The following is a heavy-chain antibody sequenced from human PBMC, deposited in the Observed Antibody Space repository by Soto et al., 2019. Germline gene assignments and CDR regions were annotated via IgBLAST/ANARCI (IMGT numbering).Heavy chain of an antibody. CDR2: LNPSGGFT. D-gene: IGHD3-10*01. CDR3: AVPTLVRDYLSLDV. Sequence: QVQLVQSGAEVKKPGASVKVSCKASGYTLTHLYMHWVRQAPGQGLEWMGILNPSGGFTSKAQKVQGRVIMTRDTSTNTVYMELSSLRYEDTAVYYCAVPTLVRDYLSLDVWGQGTTVTVSS. CDR1: GYTLTHLY. J-gene: IGHJ6*02. V-gene: IGHV1-46*01.